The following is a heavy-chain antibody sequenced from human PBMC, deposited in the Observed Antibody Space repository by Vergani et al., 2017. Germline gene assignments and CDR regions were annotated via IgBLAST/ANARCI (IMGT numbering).Heavy chain of an antibody. CDR1: GYTFTSYG. CDR3: AGYFPLIVVVPAATYYYYYGMDV. D-gene: IGHD2-2*01. Sequence: QVQLVQSGAEVKKPGASVKVSCKASGYTFTSYGISWVRQAPGQGLEWMGWISAYNGNTNYEQKLQGRVTMTTDTSTSTAYMELRSLRSDDTAVYYCAGYFPLIVVVPAATYYYYYGMDVWGQGTTVTVSS. V-gene: IGHV1-18*01. CDR2: ISAYNGNT. J-gene: IGHJ6*02.